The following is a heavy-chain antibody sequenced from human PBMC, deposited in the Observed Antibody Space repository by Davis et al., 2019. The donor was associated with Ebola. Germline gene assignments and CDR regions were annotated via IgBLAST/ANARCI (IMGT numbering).Heavy chain of an antibody. D-gene: IGHD2-15*01. J-gene: IGHJ6*02. V-gene: IGHV1-69*13. CDR2: IIPIFGTA. CDR1: GGTFSSYA. CDR3: ARRGEGRGGSCYLPFYYYYYGMDV. Sequence: SVKVSCKASGGTFSSYAISWVRQAPGQGLEWMGGIIPIFGTANYAQKFQGRVRLTADESTSTASMELSSLRSEDTAVYYCARRGEGRGGSCYLPFYYYYYGMDVWGQGTTVTVSS.